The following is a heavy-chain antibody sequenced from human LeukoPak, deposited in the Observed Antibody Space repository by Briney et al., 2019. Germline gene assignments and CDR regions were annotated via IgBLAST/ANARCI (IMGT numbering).Heavy chain of an antibody. Sequence: GGSLRLSCAASGFTFSDYYLSWIRQAPGKGLEWVSYISSSTSYTNYADSVKGRFTISRENAKNSLYLHMNSLRGEDTAVYYCARGSQYYDFWSGYYRVYYYGMDVWGQGTTVTVSS. J-gene: IGHJ6*02. CDR1: GFTFSDYY. CDR2: ISSSTSYT. D-gene: IGHD3-3*01. V-gene: IGHV3-11*06. CDR3: ARGSQYYDFWSGYYRVYYYGMDV.